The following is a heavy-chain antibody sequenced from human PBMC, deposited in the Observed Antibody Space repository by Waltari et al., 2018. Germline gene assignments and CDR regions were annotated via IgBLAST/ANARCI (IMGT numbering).Heavy chain of an antibody. D-gene: IGHD6-19*01. CDR3: ASVSYSSGWYYFDY. Sequence: QVQLQESGPGLVKPSQTLSLTCTVSGGSISSGSYYWSWIRQPAGKGLEWIGRIYTSWSTNYNPSLKSRVTISVDTSKNQFSLKLSSVTAADTAVYYCASVSYSSGWYYFDYWGQGTLVTVSS. V-gene: IGHV4-61*02. CDR1: GGSISSGSYY. J-gene: IGHJ4*02. CDR2: IYTSWST.